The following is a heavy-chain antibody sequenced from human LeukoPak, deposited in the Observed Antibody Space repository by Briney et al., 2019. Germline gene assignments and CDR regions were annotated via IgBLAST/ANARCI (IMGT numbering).Heavy chain of an antibody. J-gene: IGHJ4*02. Sequence: SVTVSCKASGGTFSSYAISWMRQAPGRGLEWMGRIIPILGIANYAQKFQGRVTITADKSTSTAYMELSSLRSEDTAVYYCARGSYGDYDFDYWGQGTLVTVSS. V-gene: IGHV1-69*04. CDR1: GGTFSSYA. CDR2: IIPILGIA. D-gene: IGHD4-17*01. CDR3: ARGSYGDYDFDY.